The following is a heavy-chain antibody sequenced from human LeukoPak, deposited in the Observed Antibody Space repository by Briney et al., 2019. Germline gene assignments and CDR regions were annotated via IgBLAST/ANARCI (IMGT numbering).Heavy chain of an antibody. CDR3: ATDIRSSPLGF. CDR1: GFRVTNDY. CDR2: IYAGGST. Sequence: GGSLRLSCAVSGFRVTNDYMNWVREAPGKGLEWVSIIYAGGSTYYADSVKGRFTISRDSSNNTLFLQMSNLRADDSGLYYCATDIRSSPLGFWGHGTLVTVSS. V-gene: IGHV3-66*01. D-gene: IGHD3-9*01. J-gene: IGHJ4*01.